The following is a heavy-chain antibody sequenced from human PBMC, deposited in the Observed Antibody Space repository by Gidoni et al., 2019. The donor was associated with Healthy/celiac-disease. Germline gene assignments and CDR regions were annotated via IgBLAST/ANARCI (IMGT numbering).Heavy chain of an antibody. CDR2: ISYDGSNK. CDR1: GFTLSSYG. J-gene: IGHJ4*02. D-gene: IGHD5-18*01. V-gene: IGHV3-30*18. CDR3: AKDQDTWIQLWLLDY. Sequence: QVQLVESGGGVVKPGRSLRLACAASGFTLSSYGMHWVRQAPGKGVEWVAVISYDGSNKYYADSVKGRFTISRDNSKNTLYLQMNSLRAEDTAVYYCAKDQDTWIQLWLLDYWGQGTLVTVSS.